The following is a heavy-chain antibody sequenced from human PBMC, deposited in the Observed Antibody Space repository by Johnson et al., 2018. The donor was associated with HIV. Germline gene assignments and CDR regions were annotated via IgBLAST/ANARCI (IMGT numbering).Heavy chain of an antibody. D-gene: IGHD3-3*01. CDR3: ARASYYNFWSGLTDAFDI. CDR1: GFTFSNYA. CDR2: ISYDGGNK. V-gene: IGHV3-30-3*01. Sequence: QVQLVESGGGLVQPGRSLRLSCAVSGFTFSNYAMHWVRQAPGKGLEWVAVISYDGGNKYYADSVKGRFTISRDNSKNTLYLQMTSLRPEDTAVYYCARASYYNFWSGLTDAFDIWGQGTMVTVSS. J-gene: IGHJ3*02.